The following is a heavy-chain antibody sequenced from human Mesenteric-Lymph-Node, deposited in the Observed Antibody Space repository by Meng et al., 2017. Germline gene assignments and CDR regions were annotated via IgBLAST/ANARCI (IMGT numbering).Heavy chain of an antibody. Sequence: GESLKISCGASGFTFSSYGMHWVRQAPGKGLEWVAVIWSDENIKHYSHSVKGRFTISRDNSKNTLYLQMNSLRAEDTAVYYCAREALADYGMDVWGQGTTVTVSS. D-gene: IGHD6-13*01. CDR3: AREALADYGMDV. CDR2: IWSDENIK. V-gene: IGHV3-33*01. CDR1: GFTFSSYG. J-gene: IGHJ6*02.